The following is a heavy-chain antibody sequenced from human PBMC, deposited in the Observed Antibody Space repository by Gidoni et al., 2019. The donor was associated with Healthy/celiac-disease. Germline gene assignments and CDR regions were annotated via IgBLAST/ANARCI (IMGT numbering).Heavy chain of an antibody. J-gene: IGHJ4*02. CDR1: GYTFTSYG. CDR2: MNPNSGNT. CDR3: ARGSHYYDSSGYYN. Sequence: QVQRVQSGAEVTKPGASVKVSCTASGYTFTSYGINWVRQATGQGLEWMGWMNPNSGNTGYAQKFQGRVTMTRNTSISTAYMELSSLRSEDTAVYYCARGSHYYDSSGYYNWGQGTLVTVSA. D-gene: IGHD3-22*01. V-gene: IGHV1-8*01.